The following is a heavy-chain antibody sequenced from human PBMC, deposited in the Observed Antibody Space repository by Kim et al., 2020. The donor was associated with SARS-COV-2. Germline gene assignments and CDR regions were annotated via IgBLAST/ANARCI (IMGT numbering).Heavy chain of an antibody. Sequence: SVKVSCKASGGTFSSYAISWVRQAPGQGLEWMGRIIPILGIANYAQKFQGRVTITADKSTSTAYMELSSLRSEDTAVYYCARSSGYQGAADYWGQGTLVTVSS. CDR2: IIPILGIA. CDR1: GGTFSSYA. J-gene: IGHJ4*02. D-gene: IGHD5-12*01. CDR3: ARSSGYQGAADY. V-gene: IGHV1-69*04.